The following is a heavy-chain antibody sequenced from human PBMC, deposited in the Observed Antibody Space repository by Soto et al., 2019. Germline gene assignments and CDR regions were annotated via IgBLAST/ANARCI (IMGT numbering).Heavy chain of an antibody. CDR3: AKGTVVTRVHYYYGMDV. J-gene: IGHJ6*02. D-gene: IGHD3-22*01. CDR2: ISYDGSNK. V-gene: IGHV3-30*18. CDR1: GFTFSSYG. Sequence: GGSLRLSCAASGFTFSSYGMHWVRQAPGKGLEWVAVISYDGSNKYYADSVKGRFTISRDNSKNTLYLQMNSLRAEDTAVYYCAKGTVVTRVHYYYGMDVWGQGTKVTVSS.